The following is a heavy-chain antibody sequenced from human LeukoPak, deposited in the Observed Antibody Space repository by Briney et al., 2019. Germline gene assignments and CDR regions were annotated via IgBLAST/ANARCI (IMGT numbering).Heavy chain of an antibody. Sequence: PGGSLRLSCAASGFTFSSYAMHWVRQAPGKGLEWVANIKQDGSEKYYVDSVKGRFTISRDTAKNSLFLQMNSLRAEDTAVYYCARDASELQLDYWGQGTLVTVSS. CDR3: ARDASELQLDY. J-gene: IGHJ4*02. D-gene: IGHD1-26*01. V-gene: IGHV3-7*01. CDR1: GFTFSSYA. CDR2: IKQDGSEK.